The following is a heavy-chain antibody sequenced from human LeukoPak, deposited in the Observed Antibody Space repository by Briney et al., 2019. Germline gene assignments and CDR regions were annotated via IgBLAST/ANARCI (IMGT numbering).Heavy chain of an antibody. J-gene: IGHJ4*02. CDR3: ARSSQADDY. D-gene: IGHD6-13*01. CDR2: INPGGSSI. V-gene: IGHV3-74*01. Sequence: PGGSLRLSCAASGFTFSSYWMHWVRQVPGKGLVWVARINPGGSSITYADSVKGRFTTSRDNAKNTLYLQMDSLRAEDTGVYYCARSSQADDYWGQGTLVTVSS. CDR1: GFTFSSYW.